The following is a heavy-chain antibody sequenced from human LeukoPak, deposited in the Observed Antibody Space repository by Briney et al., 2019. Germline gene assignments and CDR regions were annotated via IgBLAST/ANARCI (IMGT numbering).Heavy chain of an antibody. CDR2: INPNSGGT. CDR3: ARGRGGYDVPYFDY. D-gene: IGHD5-12*01. CDR1: GGTFSSYA. V-gene: IGHV1-2*02. J-gene: IGHJ4*02. Sequence: ASVKVSCKASGGTFSSYAISWVRQAPGQGLEWMGWINPNSGGTNYAQKFQGRVTMTRDTSISTAYMELSRLRSDDTAVYYCARGRGGYDVPYFDYWGQGTLVTVSS.